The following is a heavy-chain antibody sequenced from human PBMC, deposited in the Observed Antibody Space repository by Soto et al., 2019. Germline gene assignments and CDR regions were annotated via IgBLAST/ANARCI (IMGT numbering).Heavy chain of an antibody. V-gene: IGHV3-30-3*01. CDR3: ARDRERYSSSWNWFDP. J-gene: IGHJ5*02. CDR2: ISYDGSNK. Sequence: QVQLVESGEGVVQPGRSLRLSCAASGFTFSSYAMHWVRQAPGKGLEWVAVISYDGSNKYYADSVKGRFTISRDNSKNTLYLQMNSLRAEDTAVYYCARDRERYSSSWNWFDPWGQGTLVTVSS. CDR1: GFTFSSYA. D-gene: IGHD6-13*01.